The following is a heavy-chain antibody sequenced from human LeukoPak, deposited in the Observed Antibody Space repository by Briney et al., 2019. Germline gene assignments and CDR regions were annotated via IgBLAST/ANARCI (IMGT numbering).Heavy chain of an antibody. V-gene: IGHV3-64*01. J-gene: IGHJ4*02. D-gene: IGHD3-16*01. CDR3: AKIPQVATYTVPNFDF. CDR1: GFTLSSYS. CDR2: ISRNGRNT. Sequence: GGSLRLSCAASGFTLSSYSMHWVRQAPGKGLEFVSAISRNGRNTYYANSVKGRFTISRDISKNTLYLQMGSLRPEDMAVYYCAKIPQVATYTVPNFDFWGQGTLVTVSS.